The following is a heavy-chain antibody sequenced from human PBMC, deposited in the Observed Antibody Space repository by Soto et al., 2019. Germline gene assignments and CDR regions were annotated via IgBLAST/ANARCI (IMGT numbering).Heavy chain of an antibody. CDR1: GYTSTTFA. CDR2: INAGSGYT. J-gene: IGHJ4*02. V-gene: IGHV1-3*01. D-gene: IGHD3-3*01. CDR3: ARDRVSLAMFGVPVGVFKN. Sequence: ASVKVSCKASGYTSTTFAMHWVRQAPGQRREWLGWINAGSGYTKYSQNFQDRVTISSDTSASTAYMELSSQRSGDTAIYYCARDRVSLAMFGVPVGVFKNWGQGTLVTVSS.